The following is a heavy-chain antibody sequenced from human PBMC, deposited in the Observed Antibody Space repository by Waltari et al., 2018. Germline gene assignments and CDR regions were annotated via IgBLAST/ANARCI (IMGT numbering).Heavy chain of an antibody. Sequence: QVQLVQSGAEVKKPGSSVTVSCKAAACTFSRYAISWVRQCTGQGLAWRGGIIPIFGIANYAQKLQGRVTITADESTSTAYMELSSLRSEDTAVYYCARTYRTMRWFGELLDYWGQGTLVTVSS. D-gene: IGHD3-10*01. CDR2: IIPIFGIA. CDR3: ARTYRTMRWFGELLDY. V-gene: IGHV1-69*01. J-gene: IGHJ4*02. CDR1: ACTFSRYA.